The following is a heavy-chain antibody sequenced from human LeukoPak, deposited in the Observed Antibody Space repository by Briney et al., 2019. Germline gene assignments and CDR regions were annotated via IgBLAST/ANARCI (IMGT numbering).Heavy chain of an antibody. V-gene: IGHV4-59*01. D-gene: IGHD3-22*01. CDR2: IYYSGST. J-gene: IGHJ4*02. CDR3: ARSDGSGYFVFDY. Sequence: SETLSLTCTVSGDSISSYYWSWIRQPPGKGLEWIGYIYYSGSTNYNPSLKSRVTISVDTSKNQFSLKLSSVTAADTAVYYRARSDGSGYFVFDYWGQGTLVTVSS. CDR1: GDSISSYY.